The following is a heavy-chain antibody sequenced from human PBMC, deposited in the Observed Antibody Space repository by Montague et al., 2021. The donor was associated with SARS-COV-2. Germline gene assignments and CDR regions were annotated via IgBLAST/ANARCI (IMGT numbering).Heavy chain of an antibody. V-gene: IGHV6-1*01. J-gene: IGHJ6*02. CDR1: GDSVSSKSAA. CDR3: ARGAYHDLYYYYHGMDV. Sequence: CAISGDSVSSKSAAWNWIRQSPSRGLEWLGRTYYRSQWYEDYAVFVKGRITIKLDTSKNQFSLHLESVSPDDTALYYCARGAYHDLYYYYHGMDVWGRGTTVSVSS. CDR2: TYYRSQWYE. D-gene: IGHD2-2*01.